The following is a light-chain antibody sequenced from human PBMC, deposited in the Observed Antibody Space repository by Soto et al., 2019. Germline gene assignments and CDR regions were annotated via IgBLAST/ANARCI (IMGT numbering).Light chain of an antibody. CDR2: AAS. J-gene: IGKJ1*01. Sequence: EIVLTQSPGSLSLSPGERASLCFTATQSVSSRDLAWYQQKPGQAPRLLIYAASSRATGIPDRFSGSGSGTDFTLTISRLEPEDFAVYYCQHYGSSPLWAFGQGTKVDNK. CDR1: QSVSSRD. CDR3: QHYGSSPLWA. V-gene: IGKV3-20*01.